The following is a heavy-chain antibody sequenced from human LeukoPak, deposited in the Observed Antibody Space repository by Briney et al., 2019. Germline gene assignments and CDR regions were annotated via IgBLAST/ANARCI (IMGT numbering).Heavy chain of an antibody. D-gene: IGHD1-26*01. V-gene: IGHV3-23*01. Sequence: GGSLRLSCAASGFTFSIYAMNWVRQAPGKGLEWVSSISANGGETHYADSVKGRFTISRDNAKNSLDLQMNILRAEDTALYYCARARGSIPSSSFDYWGQGALVTVSS. J-gene: IGHJ4*02. CDR1: GFTFSIYA. CDR3: ARARGSIPSSSFDY. CDR2: ISANGGET.